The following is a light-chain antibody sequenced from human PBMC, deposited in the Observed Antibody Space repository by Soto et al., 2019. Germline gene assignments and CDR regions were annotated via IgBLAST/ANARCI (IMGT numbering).Light chain of an antibody. Sequence: QSVLTPPASVSGSPGQSITISCTGTSSDVGGYDYVSWYQHHPGKAPKLTIYEVSNRPSGVSNRFSGSKSGNTASLTLSGLKAEDEAEYYSSSYTSSSTDGFGSGTKGTV. CDR3: SSYTSSSTDG. CDR1: SSDVGGYDY. V-gene: IGLV2-14*01. J-gene: IGLJ1*01. CDR2: EVS.